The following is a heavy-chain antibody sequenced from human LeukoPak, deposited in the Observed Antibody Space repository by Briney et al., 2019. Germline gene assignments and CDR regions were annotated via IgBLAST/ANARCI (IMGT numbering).Heavy chain of an antibody. CDR1: GYTFTGYY. J-gene: IGHJ3*02. V-gene: IGHV1-2*04. CDR3: ARDAETTVTTLGAFDI. Sequence: ASVKVSCKASGYTFTGYYMHWVRQAPGQGLEWMGWINPNSGGTNYAQKFQGWVTMTRDTSISTAYMELSRLRSDDTAVYYCARDAETTVTTLGAFDIWGQGTMVTVSS. D-gene: IGHD4-17*01. CDR2: INPNSGGT.